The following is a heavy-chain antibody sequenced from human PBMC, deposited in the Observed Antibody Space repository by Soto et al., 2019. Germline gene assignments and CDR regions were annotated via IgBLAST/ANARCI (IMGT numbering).Heavy chain of an antibody. CDR3: ARSTYQLLDYYYYGMDV. D-gene: IGHD2-2*01. V-gene: IGHV4-61*01. J-gene: IGHJ6*02. CDR1: GGSVSSGSYY. CDR2: IYYSGST. Sequence: SETLSLTCTVSGGSVSSGSYYWSWIRQPPGKGLEWIGYIYYSGSTNYNSSLKSRVTISVDTSKNQFSLKLSSVTAADTAVYYCARSTYQLLDYYYYGMDVWGQGTTVTVSS.